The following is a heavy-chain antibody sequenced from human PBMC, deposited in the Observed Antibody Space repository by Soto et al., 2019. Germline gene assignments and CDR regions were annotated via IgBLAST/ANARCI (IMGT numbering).Heavy chain of an antibody. CDR3: ARDAGVKNRNMYWFDP. CDR2: TYYRSKWYN. V-gene: IGHV6-1*01. Sequence: PSQTLSLTCAISGDSVSSNSAAWNWIRQSPSRGLEWLGRTYYRSKWYNDYAVSVKSRITINPDTSKNQFSLQLNSVTPEDTAVYYCARDAGVKNRNMYWFDPWGQGTLVTVSS. J-gene: IGHJ5*02. D-gene: IGHD3-16*02. CDR1: GDSVSSNSAA.